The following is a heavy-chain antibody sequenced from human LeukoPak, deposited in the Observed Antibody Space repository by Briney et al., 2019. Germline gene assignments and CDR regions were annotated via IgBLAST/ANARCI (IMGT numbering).Heavy chain of an antibody. J-gene: IGHJ3*02. V-gene: IGHV4-4*02. CDR1: GGSISSSNW. D-gene: IGHD3-22*01. CDR2: IYHSGST. Sequence: PSGTLSLTCAVSGGSISSSNWWSWVRQPPGKGLEWIGEIYHSGSTNYNPSLKSRVTISVDKSKNQFSLKLSSVTAADTAVYYCAREGGDSSGCYLGEWLDYAFDIWGQGTMVTVSS. CDR3: AREGGDSSGCYLGEWLDYAFDI.